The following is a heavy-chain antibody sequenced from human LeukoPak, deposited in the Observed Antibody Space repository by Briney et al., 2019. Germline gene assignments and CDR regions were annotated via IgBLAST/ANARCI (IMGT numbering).Heavy chain of an antibody. CDR3: AREDWFHFDY. CDR1: GFAFSSSW. V-gene: IGHV3-7*03. Sequence: GGSLRLSCAASGFAFSSSWMSWVRQAPGKGLEWVANINKDATAKYYVDSVKGRFTISRDNAKNSLYLQMNGLRAEDTAVYYCAREDWFHFDYWGQGTLVTVSS. D-gene: IGHD3-10*01. J-gene: IGHJ4*02. CDR2: INKDATAK.